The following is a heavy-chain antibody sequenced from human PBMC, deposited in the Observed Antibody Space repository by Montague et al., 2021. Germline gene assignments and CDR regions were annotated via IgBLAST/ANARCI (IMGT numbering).Heavy chain of an antibody. D-gene: IGHD6-13*01. V-gene: IGHV4-31*03. CDR3: ASGRLATGDFED. Sequence: TLSLTCTVSGDSLSSVGYSWTWIRPHPGKGLEWIGYMYYSGSTYYNPTLKSRVTISGDTSKNHFSLRLTSATAADTAVYYCASGRLATGDFEDWGQGTLVTVSS. CDR2: MYYSGST. CDR1: GDSLSSVGYS. J-gene: IGHJ4*02.